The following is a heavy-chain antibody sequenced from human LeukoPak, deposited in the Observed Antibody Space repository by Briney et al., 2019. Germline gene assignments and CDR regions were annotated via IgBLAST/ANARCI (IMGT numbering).Heavy chain of an antibody. Sequence: SETLSLTCTVSGGSISSSSYYWGWIRQPPGKGLEWIGSIYYSGTTYYNPSLKSRVTISVDTSKNQFSLKLSSVTAADTAVYYCARVGPFGELSPLNNFDYWGQGTLVTVSS. CDR2: IYYSGTT. J-gene: IGHJ4*02. D-gene: IGHD3-10*01. V-gene: IGHV4-39*07. CDR3: ARVGPFGELSPLNNFDY. CDR1: GGSISSSSYY.